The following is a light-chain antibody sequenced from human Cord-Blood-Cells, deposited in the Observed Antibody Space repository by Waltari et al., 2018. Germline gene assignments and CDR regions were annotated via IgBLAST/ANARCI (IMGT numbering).Light chain of an antibody. CDR3: QQSYSTLT. Sequence: DIKMTQAPTSLSAAVGDRVTIACRASQSIISDLNWYQQKPGKAPKLLIYASSSLQSGVPSRFSRSGSGTDFTLTISSLQPEYFATYYCQQSYSTLTFGPGTKVDIK. J-gene: IGKJ3*01. CDR1: QSIISD. CDR2: ASS. V-gene: IGKV1-39*01.